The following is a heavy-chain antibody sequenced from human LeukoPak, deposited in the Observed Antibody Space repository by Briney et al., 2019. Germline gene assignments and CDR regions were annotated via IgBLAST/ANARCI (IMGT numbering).Heavy chain of an antibody. V-gene: IGHV1-2*02. CDR2: INPNSGGT. Sequence: ASVKVSCKASGYTFTGYYMHWVRQAPGQGLEWMGWINPNSGGTNYAQKLQGRVTMTTDTSTSTAYMELRSLRSDDTAVYYYARGPVLRFLEWLLYSYYYYMDVWGKGTTVTVSS. CDR1: GYTFTGYY. D-gene: IGHD3-3*01. J-gene: IGHJ6*03. CDR3: ARGPVLRFLEWLLYSYYYYMDV.